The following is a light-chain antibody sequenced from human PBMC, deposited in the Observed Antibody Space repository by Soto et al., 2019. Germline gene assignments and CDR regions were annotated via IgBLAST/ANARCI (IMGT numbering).Light chain of an antibody. Sequence: DIQMTQSPSTLSASVGDRVTITCRASQSISSWLAWYQQKPGKAPKLLIYKASSLESGVPSRFSGSGSGTEFTLTISSLQPDDFATYYRQQYNSYPTFGGGSKVEIK. V-gene: IGKV1-5*03. CDR1: QSISSW. J-gene: IGKJ4*01. CDR3: QQYNSYPT. CDR2: KAS.